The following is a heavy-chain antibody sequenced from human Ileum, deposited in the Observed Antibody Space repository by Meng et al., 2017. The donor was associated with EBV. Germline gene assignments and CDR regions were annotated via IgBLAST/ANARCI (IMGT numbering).Heavy chain of an antibody. J-gene: IGHJ4*02. CDR1: GDSISSNNW. Sequence: QVPRQEAGPGLVKPSGTLSLPCAVSGDSISSNNWWSWVRQPPGKGLEWIGEIYHSGSTNYNPSFKSRVTMSVDKSKNQISLNLSSVTAADTAVYYCASGRDYTWHSWGRGTLVTVSS. CDR3: ASGRDYTWHS. CDR2: IYHSGST. D-gene: IGHD4-11*01. V-gene: IGHV4-4*02.